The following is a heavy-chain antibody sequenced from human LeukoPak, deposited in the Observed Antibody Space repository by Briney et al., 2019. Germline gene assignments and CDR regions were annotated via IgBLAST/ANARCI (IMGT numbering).Heavy chain of an antibody. CDR3: ATSSSWANDAFDI. Sequence: GGSLRLSCAASGFTFDDYGMNWVRQAAGKGLAWVSGINWNGGSTGYADSVKGRFTISRDNAKNSLYLQMNSLRAEDTAFYYCATSSSWANDAFDIWGQGTMVTVSS. CDR2: INWNGGST. V-gene: IGHV3-20*04. J-gene: IGHJ3*02. D-gene: IGHD6-13*01. CDR1: GFTFDDYG.